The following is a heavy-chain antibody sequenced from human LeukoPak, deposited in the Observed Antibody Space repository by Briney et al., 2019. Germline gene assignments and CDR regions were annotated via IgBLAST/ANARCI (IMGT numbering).Heavy chain of an antibody. J-gene: IGHJ5*02. Sequence: SETLSLTCTVSGYSISSGYYWGWIRQPPGKGLEWIGSIYHSGSTYYNPSLKSRVTISVDTSKNQFSLKLSSVTAADTAVYYCARSIAAAEWFDPWGQGTLVTVSS. CDR1: GYSISSGYY. V-gene: IGHV4-38-2*02. CDR3: ARSIAAAEWFDP. D-gene: IGHD6-13*01. CDR2: IYHSGST.